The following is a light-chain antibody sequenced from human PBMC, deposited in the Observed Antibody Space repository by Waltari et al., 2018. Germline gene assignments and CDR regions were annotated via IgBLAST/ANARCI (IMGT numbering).Light chain of an antibody. V-gene: IGLV3-25*03. J-gene: IGLJ1*01. CDR3: QSADMSGSYV. CDR2: KDR. Sequence: SYELTQPPSVSVSPGQTATITCPGDALPKQYTDWYQQKSGQAPMLVIYKDRARPSGTPERFSGSSSGTTATLTISGVRAEDEADYYCQSADMSGSYVFGSGTQVIVL. CDR1: ALPKQY.